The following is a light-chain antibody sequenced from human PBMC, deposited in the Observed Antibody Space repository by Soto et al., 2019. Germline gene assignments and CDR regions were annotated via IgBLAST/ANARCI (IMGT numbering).Light chain of an antibody. Sequence: DVVMTQSPLSLPVTLGQRPSISSGFVESLWQENETPSLNWFQQRPGQSPRRLIYKVSNRGSGVSDRFSGSGSGSNFTLKISRVEAEDLVVYYCMQGTHWPPTFGQGTKVEIK. CDR1: ESLWQENETPS. V-gene: IGKV2-30*01. J-gene: IGKJ1*01. CDR2: KVS. CDR3: MQGTHWPPT.